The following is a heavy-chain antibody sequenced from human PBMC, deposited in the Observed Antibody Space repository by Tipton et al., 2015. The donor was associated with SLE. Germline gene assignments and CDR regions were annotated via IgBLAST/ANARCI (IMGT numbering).Heavy chain of an antibody. CDR1: GGPIRSYY. Sequence: TLSLTCTVSGGPIRSYYWSWIRQSPGKGLAWIAYTYHNGNAAYNPSLKSRVTISVDTSKNQFSLKLSSVTAADTAVYYCARGGLGYSYYYYMDVWGKGTTVTVSS. D-gene: IGHD5-18*01. J-gene: IGHJ6*03. CDR3: ARGGLGYSYYYYMDV. CDR2: TYHNGNA. V-gene: IGHV4-59*13.